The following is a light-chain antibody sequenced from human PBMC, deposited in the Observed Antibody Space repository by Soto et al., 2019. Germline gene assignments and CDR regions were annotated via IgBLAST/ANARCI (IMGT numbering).Light chain of an antibody. J-gene: IGKJ2*01. V-gene: IGKV3-20*01. CDR1: QSVNNNY. CDR3: QQYGRSPRT. Sequence: EIVLTQSPGTLSLSPGERAILSCRASQSVNNNYLAWYQQKPGQAPRLLIYGASRRATGIPDRFSGSGSQTNLTLTITRLEPEVFAVYYCQQYGRSPRTFGQGTKLEIK. CDR2: GAS.